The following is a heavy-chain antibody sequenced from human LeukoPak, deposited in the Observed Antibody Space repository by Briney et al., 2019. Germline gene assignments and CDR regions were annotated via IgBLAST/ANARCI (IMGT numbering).Heavy chain of an antibody. CDR3: ARGNQDPREVSISSWYFSGYYYYYYMDV. D-gene: IGHD6-13*01. Sequence: ASVKVSCKASGYTFTSYDINWVRQATGQGLEWMGWMNPNSGNTGYAQKFQGRVTMTRNTSISTAYMELSSLRSEDTAVYYCARGNQDPREVSISSWYFSGYYYYYYMDVWGKGTTVTISS. V-gene: IGHV1-8*01. CDR1: GYTFTSYD. J-gene: IGHJ6*03. CDR2: MNPNSGNT.